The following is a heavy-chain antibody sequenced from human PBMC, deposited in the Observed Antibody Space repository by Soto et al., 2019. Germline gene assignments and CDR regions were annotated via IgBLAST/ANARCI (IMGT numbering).Heavy chain of an antibody. CDR3: ARGRYGDY. CDR1: GYAFTTYG. D-gene: IGHD1-1*01. V-gene: IGHV1-18*01. CDR2: ISAHNGNX. J-gene: IGHJ4*02. Sequence: QVHLVQSGAEVKKPGASVKVSCKGSGYAFTTYGITWVRQAPGQGVEWMGWISAHNGNXXYAQKLQGRVTVTRDTXTSXXXXELRSLRSDDXAVYYCARGRYGDYWGQGALVTVSS.